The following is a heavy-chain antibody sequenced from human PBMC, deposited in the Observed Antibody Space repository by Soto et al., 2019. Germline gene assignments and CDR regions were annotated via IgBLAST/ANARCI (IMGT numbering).Heavy chain of an antibody. CDR2: IIPMFETV. CDR1: GGTFDNYA. D-gene: IGHD2-15*01. CDR3: ARGLRTGNYGMDV. V-gene: IGHV1-69*13. Sequence: SVKVSCKASGGTFDNYAVSWVRQAPGQGLEWMGGIIPMFETVNYAQRFQGRLTIAADESTSTAYMELTSLTSADTAIYFCARGLRTGNYGMDVWGQGTTVTVPS. J-gene: IGHJ6*02.